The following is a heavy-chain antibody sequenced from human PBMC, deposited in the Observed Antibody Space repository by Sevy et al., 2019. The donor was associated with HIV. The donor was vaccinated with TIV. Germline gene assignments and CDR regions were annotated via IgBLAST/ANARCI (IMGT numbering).Heavy chain of an antibody. CDR1: GFTFSYYG. CDR2: ISYDGNSK. D-gene: IGHD2-2*02. CDR3: AKEVVPAAIPNYYYYYGMDV. Sequence: GGSLRLSCVASGFTFSYYGMHWVRQAPGKGLEWVTVISYDGNSKYYADSVKGRFTISRDNSKSTSYLHMNSLRAEDTAVYYCAKEVVPAAIPNYYYYYGMDVWGQGTTVTVSS. V-gene: IGHV3-30*18. J-gene: IGHJ6*02.